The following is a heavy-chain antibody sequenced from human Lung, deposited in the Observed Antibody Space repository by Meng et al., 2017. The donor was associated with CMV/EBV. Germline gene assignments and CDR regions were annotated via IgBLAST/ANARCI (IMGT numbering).Heavy chain of an antibody. Sequence: SETLSLTCPVPGGSISSYYWSWIRQPPGKGLEWIGYIYYSGSTNYNPSLKSRVTISVDTSKNQFSLKLSSVTAADTAVYYCARNSPAAPHYYYYGMDVWGQGTTVTVSS. V-gene: IGHV4-59*01. CDR1: GGSISSYY. CDR2: IYYSGST. J-gene: IGHJ6*02. CDR3: ARNSPAAPHYYYYGMDV. D-gene: IGHD2-2*01.